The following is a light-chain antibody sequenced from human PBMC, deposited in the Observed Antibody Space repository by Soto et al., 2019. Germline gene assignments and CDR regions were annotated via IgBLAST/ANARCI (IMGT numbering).Light chain of an antibody. CDR2: WAS. V-gene: IGKV4-1*01. CDR3: QQYYSTPPGFLT. CDR1: QSVLYSSNNKNY. J-gene: IGKJ4*01. Sequence: DIVMTQSPDSLAVSLGERATINCKSSQSVLYSSNNKNYLAWYQQKPGQPPKLLIYWASTRESGVPDRFSGSGSGTDFTLTISSLQAEDVAVYYFQQYYSTPPGFLTFGGGTKVEIK.